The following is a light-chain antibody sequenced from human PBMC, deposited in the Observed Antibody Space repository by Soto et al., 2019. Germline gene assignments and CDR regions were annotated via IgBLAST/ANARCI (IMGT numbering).Light chain of an antibody. J-gene: IGKJ4*01. CDR3: QQYGDWPLT. V-gene: IGKV3-15*01. Sequence: EIVVTQSPATLSVSPGERATLSCRASQSVGNTFAWYQHKPGQAPRLLIFATSTRATGVPARFSGSGSGTEFTLTISSLQSEDFAVYYCQQYGDWPLTFGGGAKVEIE. CDR2: ATS. CDR1: QSVGNT.